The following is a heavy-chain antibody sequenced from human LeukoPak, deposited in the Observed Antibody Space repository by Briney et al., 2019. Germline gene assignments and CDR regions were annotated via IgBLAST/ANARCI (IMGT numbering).Heavy chain of an antibody. D-gene: IGHD2-8*01. V-gene: IGHV3-74*01. Sequence: GGPLRLSCAASGFSFSTYWIHWVRQAPGEGLVWVSRINKDGSSTSYADSVKGRLTISRDNAKNTLYLQMNSLRAEDTAVYYCARTKPDYYYYYGMDVWGQGTTITVSS. J-gene: IGHJ6*02. CDR2: INKDGSST. CDR1: GFSFSTYW. CDR3: ARTKPDYYYYYGMDV.